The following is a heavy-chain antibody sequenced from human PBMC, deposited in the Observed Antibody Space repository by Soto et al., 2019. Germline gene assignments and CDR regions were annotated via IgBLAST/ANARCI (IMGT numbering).Heavy chain of an antibody. Sequence: EVQLLESGGDLVQPGGSLRLSCAASGFSFSDYSMNWVRQAPGMGLEWVAFIDLSGTTRNYRDSVKGRFTISKDKSSNIVYLQMNSLRVEDAAVYYCTKDRVPDGIYTFDFWGQGALVTVSS. V-gene: IGHV3-23*03. J-gene: IGHJ4*02. D-gene: IGHD2-2*02. CDR2: IDLSGTTR. CDR3: TKDRVPDGIYTFDF. CDR1: GFSFSDYS.